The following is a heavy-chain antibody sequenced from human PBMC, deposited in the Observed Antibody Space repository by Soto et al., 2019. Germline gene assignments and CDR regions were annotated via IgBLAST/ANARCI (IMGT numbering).Heavy chain of an antibody. D-gene: IGHD6-19*01. CDR3: AKVFSSVERSSHKYYYGMDV. Sequence: GGSLRLSCAASGFTFSSYGMHWVRQAPGKGLEWVAVISYDGSNKYYADSVKGRFTISRDNSKNTLYLQMNSLRAEDRAVYYCAKVFSSVERSSHKYYYGMDVWGQGTTVTVSS. V-gene: IGHV3-30*18. J-gene: IGHJ6*02. CDR1: GFTFSSYG. CDR2: ISYDGSNK.